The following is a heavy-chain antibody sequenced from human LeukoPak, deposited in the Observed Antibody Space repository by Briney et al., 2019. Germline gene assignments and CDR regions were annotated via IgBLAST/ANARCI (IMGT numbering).Heavy chain of an antibody. CDR2: IHHSGST. CDR3: ARGFISGWGFSCWFDP. J-gene: IGHJ5*02. V-gene: IGHV4-34*01. Sequence: KPSETLSLTCAVYGGSFSGYYWSWIRPPPGKGLEWIGEIHHSGSTNYNQSLKSRVTISIDTSKNQFSLKLSSVTAADTAVYYCARGFISGWGFSCWFDPWGQGTLVTVSS. D-gene: IGHD6-19*01. CDR1: GGSFSGYY.